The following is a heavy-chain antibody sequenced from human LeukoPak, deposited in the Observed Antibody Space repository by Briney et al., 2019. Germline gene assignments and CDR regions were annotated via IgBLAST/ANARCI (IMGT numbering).Heavy chain of an antibody. CDR1: GFTFSSYA. CDR3: VKPANGLVSYFDY. J-gene: IGHJ4*02. CDR2: ISSNGGST. V-gene: IGHV3-64D*09. Sequence: PGGSLRLSCSASGFTFSSYAMHWVRQAPGKGLEYVSAISSNGGSTYYADSVKGRFTISRDNSKNTLYLQKSSLRAEDTAVYYCVKPANGLVSYFDYWGQGTLVTVSS. D-gene: IGHD3/OR15-3a*01.